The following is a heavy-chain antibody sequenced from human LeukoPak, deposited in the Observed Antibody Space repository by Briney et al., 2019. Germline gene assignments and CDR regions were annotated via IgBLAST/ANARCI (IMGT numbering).Heavy chain of an antibody. D-gene: IGHD1-26*01. V-gene: IGHV4-39*01. CDR2: IYYSGST. CDR1: GGFISSSSYY. CDR3: ARHVKYSGSYGPFYNWFDP. Sequence: SETLSLTCTVSGGFISSSSYYWGWIRQPPGKGLEWIGSIYYSGSTYYNPSLKSRATISVDTSKNQFSLKLSSVTAADTAVYYCARHVKYSGSYGPFYNWFDPWGQGTLVTVSS. J-gene: IGHJ5*02.